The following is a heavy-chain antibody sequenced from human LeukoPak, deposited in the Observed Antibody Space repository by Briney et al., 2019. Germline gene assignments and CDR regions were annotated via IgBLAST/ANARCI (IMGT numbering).Heavy chain of an antibody. Sequence: ASVKVSCKAFGYTFTSHYMHWVRQAPGQGLEWMGILNPSGGRTTYAQKFKGRVTMTRDTSTSIVYMELSSLRSEDTAVYYCARDLIVDTVMGLFDYWGQGTLVTVSS. V-gene: IGHV1-46*01. J-gene: IGHJ4*02. D-gene: IGHD5-18*01. CDR2: LNPSGGRT. CDR3: ARDLIVDTVMGLFDY. CDR1: GYTFTSHY.